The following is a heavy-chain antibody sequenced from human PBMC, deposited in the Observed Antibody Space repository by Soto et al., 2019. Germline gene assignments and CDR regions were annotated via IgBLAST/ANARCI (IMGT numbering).Heavy chain of an antibody. Sequence: EVQLLESGGGLVQRGGSLRLSCAASGFTFSTYAMSWVRQAPWKGLARVSTISDSGITYYADSAKCRFTISRDNSKNTVSLEMDSLRGEDRAVYYCAKDKWGNFCTKNSCLYSFDYVGQGTLVTVSS. V-gene: IGHV3-23*01. CDR3: AKDKWGNFCTKNSCLYSFDY. D-gene: IGHD2-8*01. CDR1: GFTFSTYA. J-gene: IGHJ4*02. CDR2: ISDSGIT.